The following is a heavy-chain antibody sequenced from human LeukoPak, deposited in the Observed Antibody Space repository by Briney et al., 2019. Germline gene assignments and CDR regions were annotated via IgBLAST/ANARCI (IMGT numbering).Heavy chain of an antibody. D-gene: IGHD6-19*01. Sequence: PSETLSLTCTVSGGSISNYYWSWIRQPPGKGLEWVGRIYTSGSTNYNPSLKSRVTISVDTSKNQFSLNLSSVTAADTAVYFCAGGVAGLTYWGQGALVTVSS. CDR1: GGSISNYY. CDR2: IYTSGST. V-gene: IGHV4-4*07. J-gene: IGHJ4*02. CDR3: AGGVAGLTY.